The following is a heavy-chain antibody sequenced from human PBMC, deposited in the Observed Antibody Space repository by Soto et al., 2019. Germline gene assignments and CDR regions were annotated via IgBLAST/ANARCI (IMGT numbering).Heavy chain of an antibody. V-gene: IGHV4-30-2*01. J-gene: IGHJ4*02. D-gene: IGHD3-22*01. CDR2: IYHSGST. CDR1: GGSISSGGYS. Sequence: SETLSLTCAVSGGSISSGGYSWSWIRQPPGKGLEWIGYIYHSGSTYYNPSLKSRVTISVDRSKNQFSLKLSSVTAADTAVYYCARGGDYDTPGSFDYWGQGTLVTVSS. CDR3: ARGGDYDTPGSFDY.